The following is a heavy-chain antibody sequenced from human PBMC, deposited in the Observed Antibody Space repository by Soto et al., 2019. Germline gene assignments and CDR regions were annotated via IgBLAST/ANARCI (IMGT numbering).Heavy chain of an antibody. CDR2: IHNDGVTT. V-gene: IGHV3-23*03. D-gene: IGHD3-10*01. CDR3: AKFRGLFHYDYHMDA. J-gene: IGHJ6*03. CDR1: GFSFSTYA. Sequence: VQLLESGGGLVQPGGSLRLSCAASGFSFSTYAMTWVRQAPGKGLEWGSIIHNDGVTTYYADSVKGRFPISRDNSKDTLYLQMNSLRAEDTAVFYCAKFRGLFHYDYHMDAWGKGTTVTVAS.